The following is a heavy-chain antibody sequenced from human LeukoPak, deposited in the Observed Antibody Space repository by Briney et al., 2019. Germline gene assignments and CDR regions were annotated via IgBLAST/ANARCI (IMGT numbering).Heavy chain of an antibody. CDR1: GYPFINYD. D-gene: IGHD5-24*01. Sequence: GASVKVSCKASGYPFINYDIKWVRQATGQGLEWMGWMNPNSGNRGYAQKFQGRVSMTRDTSVSTAYMELSSLTPEDTAVYYCARVHAYNDRPFFYYGMDVRAKGPRSLSP. J-gene: IGHJ6*02. CDR2: MNPNSGNR. V-gene: IGHV1-8*01. CDR3: ARVHAYNDRPFFYYGMDV.